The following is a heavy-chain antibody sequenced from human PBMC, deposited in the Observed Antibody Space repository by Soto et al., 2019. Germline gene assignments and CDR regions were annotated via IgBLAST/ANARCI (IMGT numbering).Heavy chain of an antibody. J-gene: IGHJ5*02. D-gene: IGHD6-19*01. CDR3: ARRDAVTGRWCFDP. Sequence: QVQLVQSGAEVKKPGASVKVSCKASGYTFTSYDINWVRQATGQGLEWMGWMNPNSGNTGYTQKFQGRVTMARNTSISTAYMELSSLRSEDTAVYYCARRDAVTGRWCFDPWGQGTLVTVSS. V-gene: IGHV1-8*01. CDR1: GYTFTSYD. CDR2: MNPNSGNT.